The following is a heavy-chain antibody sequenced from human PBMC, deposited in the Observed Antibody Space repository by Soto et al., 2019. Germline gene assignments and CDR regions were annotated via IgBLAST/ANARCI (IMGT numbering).Heavy chain of an antibody. CDR1: GGSISFYY. V-gene: IGHV4-59*01. J-gene: IGHJ6*02. CDR2: IYDSGRT. Sequence: SETLSLTCTVSGGSISFYYWSWIRQPPGRGLEWIGYIYDSGRTTYNPSLKSRVTISLDTSKKQFSLKLTSVTAADTAVYYCARSQWLARGAFMDVWGQGTTVTVSS. D-gene: IGHD6-19*01. CDR3: ARSQWLARGAFMDV.